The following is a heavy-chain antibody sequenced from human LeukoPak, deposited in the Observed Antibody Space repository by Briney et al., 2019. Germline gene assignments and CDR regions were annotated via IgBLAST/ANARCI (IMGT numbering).Heavy chain of an antibody. CDR2: IYAGGST. J-gene: IGHJ6*02. CDR3: ATAGSSELLWDYAMDV. V-gene: IGHV3-53*04. D-gene: IGHD3-10*01. Sequence: GESLRLSCAATGFTVSSNYMSWVRQAPGKGPEWVSLIYAGGSTYYADAVKGRFTISRHNSKNTLHLQMNSLRVEDTAVYYCATAGSSELLWDYAMDVWGQGTTVTVSS. CDR1: GFTVSSNY.